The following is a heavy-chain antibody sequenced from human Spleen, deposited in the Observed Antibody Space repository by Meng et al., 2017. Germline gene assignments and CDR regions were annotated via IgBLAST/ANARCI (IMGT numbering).Heavy chain of an antibody. V-gene: IGHV1-2*06. Sequence: VELVHSGAEVNKPVASVKVLLKTSRYPFTDYYTHWVRQAPGQGLEWMGRINPNSGGTNYAQKFQGRVTMTRDTSITTAYMELSRLRSDDTAMYYCAIPQDCSGGSCYLDYWGQGTLVTVSS. CDR1: RYPFTDYY. D-gene: IGHD2-15*01. CDR3: AIPQDCSGGSCYLDY. J-gene: IGHJ4*02. CDR2: INPNSGGT.